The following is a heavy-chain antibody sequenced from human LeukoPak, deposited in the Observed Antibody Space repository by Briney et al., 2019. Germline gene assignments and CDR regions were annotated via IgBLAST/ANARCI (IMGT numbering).Heavy chain of an antibody. CDR2: INSDGSST. V-gene: IGHV3-74*01. J-gene: IGHJ4*02. Sequence: PGGSLRLSCAASGFTFSSYWMHWVRQAPGKGLVWVSRINSDGSSTSFADSVKGRFTISRDNAKNTLYLQMNSLRAEDTVVYYCARVYYYDSSGYYRVFDYWGQGTLVTVSS. CDR1: GFTFSSYW. D-gene: IGHD3-22*01. CDR3: ARVYYYDSSGYYRVFDY.